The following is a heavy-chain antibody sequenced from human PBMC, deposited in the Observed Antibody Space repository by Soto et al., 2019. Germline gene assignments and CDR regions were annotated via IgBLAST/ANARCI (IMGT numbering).Heavy chain of an antibody. CDR1: GYTFTSYD. CDR2: MNPNSGNT. J-gene: IGHJ4*02. CDR3: ARGPRSGGSYYFDY. Sequence: ASVKVSCKASGYTFTSYDINWVRQATGQGPEWMGWMNPNSGNTGYAQKFQGRVTMTRNTSISTAYMELSSLRSEDTAVYYCARGPRSGGSYYFDYWGQGTLVTVSS. D-gene: IGHD1-26*01. V-gene: IGHV1-8*01.